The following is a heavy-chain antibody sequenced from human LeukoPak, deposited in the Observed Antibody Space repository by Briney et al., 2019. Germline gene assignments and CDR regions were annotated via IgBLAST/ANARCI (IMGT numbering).Heavy chain of an antibody. D-gene: IGHD3-9*01. CDR1: GFPFSNYA. CDR3: AKGDILTAATDY. V-gene: IGHV3-23*01. CDR2: ISGSGGNT. Sequence: GSLRLSCAASGFPFSNYAMSWVRQAPGKGLEWVSAISGSGGNTYYADSVKGRSTISRDNSKNTLYLQMNSLSAEDTAVYYCAKGDILTAATDYWGQGTLVTVSS. J-gene: IGHJ4*02.